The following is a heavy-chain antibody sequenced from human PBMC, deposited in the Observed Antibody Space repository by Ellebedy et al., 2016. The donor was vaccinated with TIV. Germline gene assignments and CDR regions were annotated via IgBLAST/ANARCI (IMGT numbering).Heavy chain of an antibody. D-gene: IGHD3-16*01. CDR3: ARTDLRYGMDV. Sequence: GSLRLSXSVSGGSIRSDYWSWIRQPPGKGLEWIGYIYHSGSTYYNPSLRSRVTLSLDRSKNQVSLELSSVTAADTAVYYCARTDLRYGMDVWGQGTTVTVSS. CDR1: GGSIRSDY. J-gene: IGHJ6*02. V-gene: IGHV4-59*12. CDR2: IYHSGST.